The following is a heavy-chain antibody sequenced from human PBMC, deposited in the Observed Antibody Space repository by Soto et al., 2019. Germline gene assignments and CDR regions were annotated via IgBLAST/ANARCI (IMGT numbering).Heavy chain of an antibody. J-gene: IGHJ6*02. D-gene: IGHD6-13*01. CDR3: AKDVHSSGWYYTRYYYSIDV. V-gene: IGHV3-9*01. CDR2: ISWNSGSI. CDR1: GFTFDDYA. Sequence: EVQLVESGGGLVQPGRSLRLSCAASGFTFDDYAMHWVRQAPGKGLEWVSGISWNSGSIGYADSVKGRFTISRDNAKNSLYMHMNMLRAEVTALYYGAKDVHSSGWYYTRYYYSIDVWGQGTTVTVSS.